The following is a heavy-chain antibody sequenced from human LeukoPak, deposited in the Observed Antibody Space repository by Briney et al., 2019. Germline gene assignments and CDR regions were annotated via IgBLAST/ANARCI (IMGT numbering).Heavy chain of an antibody. Sequence: GGSLRLSCAASGFTFSSYGMHWVRQAPGKGLEWVAVIWYDGSNKYYADSVKGRFTISRDNSKNTLYLQMNSLRAEDTAVYYCARGTLYNWNDRLSNWFDPWGQGTLVTVSP. CDR3: ARGTLYNWNDRLSNWFDP. J-gene: IGHJ5*02. CDR2: IWYDGSNK. CDR1: GFTFSSYG. D-gene: IGHD1-20*01. V-gene: IGHV3-33*01.